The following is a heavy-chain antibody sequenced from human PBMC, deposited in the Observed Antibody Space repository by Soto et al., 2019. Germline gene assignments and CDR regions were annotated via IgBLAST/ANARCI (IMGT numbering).Heavy chain of an antibody. CDR3: ASTYYDFWSGYFTPQFDY. Sequence: ASVKVSCKASGYTFTSYAMHWVRQAPGQRLEWMGWINAGNGNTKYSQKFQGRVTITRDTSASTAYMELSSLRSEDTAVYYCASTYYDFWSGYFTPQFDYWGQGTLVTVSS. V-gene: IGHV1-3*01. J-gene: IGHJ4*02. CDR1: GYTFTSYA. D-gene: IGHD3-3*01. CDR2: INAGNGNT.